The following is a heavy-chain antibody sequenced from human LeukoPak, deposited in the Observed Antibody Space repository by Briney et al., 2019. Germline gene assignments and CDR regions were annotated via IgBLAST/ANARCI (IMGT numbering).Heavy chain of an antibody. CDR2: TNTDGSIT. V-gene: IGHV3-74*03. CDR3: ASLGTLVP. J-gene: IGHJ5*02. Sequence: PGGSLRLSCAASGFTFSTYLMHWVRHAPGEGLVWVSRTNTDGSITTYADSVKGRFTISRDNAKNTLYLQMNSLRDEDTAVYYCASLGTLVPWGQGTLVTVSS. D-gene: IGHD3-9*01. CDR1: GFTFSTYL.